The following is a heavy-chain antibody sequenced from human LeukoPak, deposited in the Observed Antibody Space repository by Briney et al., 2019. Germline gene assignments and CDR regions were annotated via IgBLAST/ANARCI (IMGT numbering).Heavy chain of an antibody. V-gene: IGHV4-4*07. Sequence: SETLSLTCTVSGGSISGYYWSWIRQPAGKGLEWIGRIYTSGSSNYNPSLKSRVTMSVDTSRNQFSLRLSSLTAAGTAVYYCARHYGGYSDYYFDYWGQGTLVTVSS. D-gene: IGHD4-23*01. CDR3: ARHYGGYSDYYFDY. J-gene: IGHJ4*02. CDR2: IYTSGSS. CDR1: GGSISGYY.